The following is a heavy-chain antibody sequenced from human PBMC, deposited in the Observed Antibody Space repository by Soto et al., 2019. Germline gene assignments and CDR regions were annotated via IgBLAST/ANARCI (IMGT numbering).Heavy chain of an antibody. J-gene: IGHJ4*02. CDR1: GFTFSSYW. V-gene: IGHV3-7*01. CDR3: ARDQANPGKTYYDFWSGYPLDY. Sequence: GGSLRLSCAASGFTFSSYWMSWVRQAPGKGLEWVANIKQDGSEKYYVDSVKGRFTISRDNAKNSLYLQMNSLRAEDTAVYYCARDQANPGKTYYDFWSGYPLDYWGQGTLVTVSS. D-gene: IGHD3-3*01. CDR2: IKQDGSEK.